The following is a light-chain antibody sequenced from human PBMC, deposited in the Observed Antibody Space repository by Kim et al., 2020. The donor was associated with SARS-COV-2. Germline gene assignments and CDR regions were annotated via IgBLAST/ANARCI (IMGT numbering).Light chain of an antibody. J-gene: IGKJ1*01. CDR3: QKYNSAPWT. V-gene: IGKV1-27*01. CDR1: QDVGNS. CDR2: AAS. Sequence: ASVGDRAPITCRASQDVGNSLAWYQQKPGKVPKVLIYAASTWQSGIPSRFSGSGSGTEFTLTIGSLQTEDVATYYCQKYNSAPWTFGPGTKVDIK.